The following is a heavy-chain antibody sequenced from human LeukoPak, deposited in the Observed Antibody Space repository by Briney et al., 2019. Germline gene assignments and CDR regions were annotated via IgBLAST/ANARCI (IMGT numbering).Heavy chain of an antibody. J-gene: IGHJ6*03. Sequence: EASVKVSCKSCGYTFPSYDINWVRQATGQGLEWMGWMNPNSCNTGYAQKFQRRVTMTRNTSISTAYMELSSLISEDTAVYYCARGEPMYYYYYMDVWGKGSTVTISS. CDR1: GYTFPSYD. D-gene: IGHD1-26*01. CDR2: MNPNSCNT. CDR3: ARGEPMYYYYYMDV. V-gene: IGHV1-8*02.